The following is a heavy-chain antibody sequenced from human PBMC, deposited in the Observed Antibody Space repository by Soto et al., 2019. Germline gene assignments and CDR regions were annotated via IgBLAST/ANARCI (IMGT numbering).Heavy chain of an antibody. CDR3: AREISGGGTLNWFDP. CDR1: GYNFSDYY. J-gene: IGHJ5*02. V-gene: IGHV1-2*02. CDR2: VSPKSGGT. Sequence: ASVKVSCKASGYNFSDYYIHWVRQAPGQGLEWLGWVSPKSGGTNYAQKFKGRVTMTRDTSSNTVYMDLSGLKSDDTAVFYCAREISGGGTLNWFDPWGREPWSPSPQ. D-gene: IGHD2-8*02.